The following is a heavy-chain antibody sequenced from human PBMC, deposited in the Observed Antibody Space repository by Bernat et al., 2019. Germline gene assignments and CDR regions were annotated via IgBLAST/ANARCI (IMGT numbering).Heavy chain of an antibody. V-gene: IGHV3-30*18. CDR3: AKELIAAADNWFDH. D-gene: IGHD6-13*01. CDR2: ISYDGSNK. Sequence: QVQLVESGGGVVQPGRSLRLSCAASGFTFSSYGMHWVRQAPGKGLEGVAVISYDGSNKYYADSVKGRFTISRDNSKNTLYLQMNSLRAEDTAVYYCAKELIAAADNWFDHWGQGTLVTVSS. CDR1: GFTFSSYG. J-gene: IGHJ5*02.